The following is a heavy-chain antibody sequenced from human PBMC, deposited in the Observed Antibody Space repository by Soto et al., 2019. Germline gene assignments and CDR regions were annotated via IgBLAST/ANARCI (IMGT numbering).Heavy chain of an antibody. D-gene: IGHD2-15*01. V-gene: IGHV1-8*01. Sequence: ASLKVSCKASGYTFTSYDINWVRQATGQGLEWMGWMNPNSGNTGYAQKFQGRVTMTRNTSISTAYMELSSLRSEDTAVYYCARGLRYCSGGSCYSRVYYFDYWGQGTLVNVSS. J-gene: IGHJ4*02. CDR1: GYTFTSYD. CDR3: ARGLRYCSGGSCYSRVYYFDY. CDR2: MNPNSGNT.